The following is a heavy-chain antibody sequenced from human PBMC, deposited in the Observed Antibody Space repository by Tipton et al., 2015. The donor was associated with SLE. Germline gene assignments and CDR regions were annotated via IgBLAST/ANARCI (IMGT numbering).Heavy chain of an antibody. J-gene: IGHJ2*01. Sequence: TLSLTCTVSGGSISSGSYYWSWIRQPAGKGLEWIGHIYTSGSTNYNPSLKSRVTISVDTSNTQFSLKLSSVAAADTAVYYCAREQRCQEDFDLWGRGTLVTVSS. V-gene: IGHV4-61*09. D-gene: IGHD5-24*01. CDR1: GGSISSGSYY. CDR2: IYTSGST. CDR3: AREQRCQEDFDL.